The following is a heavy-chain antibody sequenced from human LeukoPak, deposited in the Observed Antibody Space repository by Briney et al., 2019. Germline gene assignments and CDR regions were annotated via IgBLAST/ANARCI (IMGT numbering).Heavy chain of an antibody. Sequence: GGSLRLSCAASGFTFSSYSMNWVRQAPGKGLEWVSSITRTSIYIHYADSLKGRFTISRDNAKNTLYLQMNSLRAEDTAVYYCARGSRPVYNLLTGKRYFDYWGQGTLLTVSS. D-gene: IGHD3-9*01. V-gene: IGHV3-21*04. CDR3: ARGSRPVYNLLTGKRYFDY. CDR1: GFTFSSYS. J-gene: IGHJ4*02. CDR2: ITRTSIYI.